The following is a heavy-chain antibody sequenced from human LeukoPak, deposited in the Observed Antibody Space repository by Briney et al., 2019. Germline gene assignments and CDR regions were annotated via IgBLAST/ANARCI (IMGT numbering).Heavy chain of an antibody. CDR1: GFTSSSYW. J-gene: IGHJ4*02. CDR3: ARAHPGDYSDFQFDY. Sequence: GGSLRLSCAASGFTSSSYWMHWVRQAPGKGLVWVSRINSDGSSTSYADSVKGRFTISRDNAKNSLYLQMNSLRAEDTAVYYCARAHPGDYSDFQFDYWGQGTLVTVSS. CDR2: INSDGSST. V-gene: IGHV3-74*01. D-gene: IGHD4-11*01.